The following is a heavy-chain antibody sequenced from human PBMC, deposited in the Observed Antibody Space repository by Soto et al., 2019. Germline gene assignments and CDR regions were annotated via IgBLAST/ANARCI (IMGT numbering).Heavy chain of an antibody. D-gene: IGHD2-15*01. Sequence: ASVKVSCKASGYTFTSYGISWVRQAPGQGLDWMGWISAYNGNTKYAQDLQGRVTMTTDSSTSTAYMELRSLRSDDTAVYYCARFNGGSYNTYYFYYGMDVWGQGTTVTVSS. J-gene: IGHJ6*02. CDR1: GYTFTSYG. CDR3: ARFNGGSYNTYYFYYGMDV. CDR2: ISAYNGNT. V-gene: IGHV1-18*01.